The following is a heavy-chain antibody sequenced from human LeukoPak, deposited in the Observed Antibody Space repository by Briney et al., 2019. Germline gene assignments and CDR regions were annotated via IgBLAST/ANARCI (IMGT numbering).Heavy chain of an antibody. V-gene: IGHV3-23*01. CDR1: GFTFSSYA. CDR3: AKDLLTAPPYYYYGMDV. CDR2: ISGSGGST. D-gene: IGHD5-18*01. Sequence: GGSLRLSCAASGFTFSSYAMSWVRQAPGKGLEWVSAISGSGGSTYYADSVKGRFTISRDNSKNTLYLQMNSLRAEDTAVYYCAKDLLTAPPYYYYGMDVWGQGTTVTVSS. J-gene: IGHJ6*02.